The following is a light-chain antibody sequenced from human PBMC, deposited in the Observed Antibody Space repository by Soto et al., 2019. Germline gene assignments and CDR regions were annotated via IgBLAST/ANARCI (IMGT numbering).Light chain of an antibody. CDR2: GAS. Sequence: EIVLTQSPGTLSLSPGERATLYCRASQSVSTNVAWYQQKPGQAPRLLIYGASIRATTTPAKFSGSGSGTEFTLTISSLQSEDFAVYYCQHYNKWPPWTFGQGTKVDIK. V-gene: IGKV3-15*01. CDR3: QHYNKWPPWT. CDR1: QSVSTN. J-gene: IGKJ1*01.